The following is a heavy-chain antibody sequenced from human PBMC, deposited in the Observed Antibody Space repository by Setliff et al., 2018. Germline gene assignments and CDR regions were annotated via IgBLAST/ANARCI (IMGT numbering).Heavy chain of an antibody. CDR2: IYTSGST. V-gene: IGHV4-4*08. D-gene: IGHD5-18*01. J-gene: IGHJ4*02. CDR1: GDSISGYY. Sequence: PSETLSLTCTVSGDSISGYYWSWIRQPPGKGLEWIGYIYTSGSTNYNPSLKSRVTISVDTSKNQFSLKLSSVTAADTAVYYCARGPQRGYSYGYIDYWGQGTLVTVSS. CDR3: ARGPQRGYSYGYIDY.